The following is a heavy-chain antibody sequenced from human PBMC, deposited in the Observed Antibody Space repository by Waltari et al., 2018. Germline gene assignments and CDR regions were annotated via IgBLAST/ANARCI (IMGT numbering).Heavy chain of an antibody. CDR2: MTASGLM. CDR1: GFPFSTYT. V-gene: IGHV3-23*01. D-gene: IGHD3-3*01. Sequence: EMQLLESGGALVQPGGSLRLSCAAPGFPFSTYTMNWVRQAPGQGLEGVAVMTASGLMDYGDSVKGRFIISRDNSKNTLYLEMYRLRVEDTARYYCAKDEGARLAPTFGMDAWGQGTTVIVSS. CDR3: AKDEGARLAPTFGMDA. J-gene: IGHJ6*02.